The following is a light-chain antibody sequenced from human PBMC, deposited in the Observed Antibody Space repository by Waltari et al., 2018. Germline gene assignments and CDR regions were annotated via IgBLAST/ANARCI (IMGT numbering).Light chain of an antibody. CDR3: QQYHSVTYT. CDR1: QSVSYSSNNKDY. J-gene: IGKJ2*01. CDR2: WAC. V-gene: IGKV4-1*01. Sequence: DIVMTQSPDSLAVSLGERATINCKSGQSVSYSSNNKDYLAWYQQKPEQPPKLLFYWACTRGSRVPDQVSGSGYGTEISLTISGLQTEDMAVYYCQQYHSVTYTFGHGTKLEIK.